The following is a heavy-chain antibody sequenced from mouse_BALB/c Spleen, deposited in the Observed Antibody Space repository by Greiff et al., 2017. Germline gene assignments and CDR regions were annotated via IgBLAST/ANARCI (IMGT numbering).Heavy chain of an antibody. D-gene: IGHD1-1*01. CDR2: ISYDGSN. CDR1: GYSITSGYY. J-gene: IGHJ2*01. V-gene: IGHV3-6*02. CDR3: AREDYYYFDY. Sequence: EVKLQESGPGLVKPSQSLSLTCSVTGYSITSGYYWNWIRQFPGNKLEWMGYISYDGSNNYNPSLKNRISITRDTSKNQFFLKLNSVTTEDTATYYCAREDYYYFDYWSQGTTLTVSS.